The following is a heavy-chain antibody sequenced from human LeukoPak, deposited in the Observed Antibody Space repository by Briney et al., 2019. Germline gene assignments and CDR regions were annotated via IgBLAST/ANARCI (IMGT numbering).Heavy chain of an antibody. V-gene: IGHV3-23*01. J-gene: IGHJ4*02. D-gene: IGHD6-19*01. CDR3: AKSGSRDWDYFEY. CDR1: GFTFSSYA. Sequence: PGGSLRLSCAASGFTFSSYAMNWVRQAPGKGLEWIATIRGDGGDTHYADSVKGRFTISRANSTTTLFLQMHSLRAEDTAVYYCAKSGSRDWDYFEYWGQGTLVTASS. CDR2: IRGDGGDT.